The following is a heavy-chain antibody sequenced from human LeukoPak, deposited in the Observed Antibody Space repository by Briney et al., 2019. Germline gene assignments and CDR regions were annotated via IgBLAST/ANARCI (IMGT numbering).Heavy chain of an antibody. Sequence: PGGSLRPSCAASGFTFRNAWMSWVRQAPGKGLEWVGRIRSKPDGGTAGYAAPVKGRFTISRDDSKNTLYLQMNSLISEDSAVYYCTTGDFWSFFEYWGQGTLVTVSP. D-gene: IGHD3-3*01. CDR3: TTGDFWSFFEY. V-gene: IGHV3-15*01. CDR2: IRSKPDGGTA. J-gene: IGHJ4*02. CDR1: GFTFRNAW.